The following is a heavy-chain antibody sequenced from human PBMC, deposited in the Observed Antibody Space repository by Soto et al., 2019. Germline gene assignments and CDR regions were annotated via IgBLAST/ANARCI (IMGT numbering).Heavy chain of an antibody. V-gene: IGHV3-15*01. Sequence: GGSLGLSCSASGFPFRNAWMSCVRQAPGKGLEWVGRIKSKTDGGTTDYAAPVKGRFTISRDDSKNTLHLQMNSLKTEDTAVYYCTTVPSYYYDSSGFPVWGQGTLVTVSS. D-gene: IGHD3-22*01. CDR2: IKSKTDGGTT. J-gene: IGHJ4*02. CDR1: GFPFRNAW. CDR3: TTVPSYYYDSSGFPV.